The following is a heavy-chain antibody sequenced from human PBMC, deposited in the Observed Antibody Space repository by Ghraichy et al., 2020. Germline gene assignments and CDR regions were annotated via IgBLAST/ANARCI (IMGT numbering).Heavy chain of an antibody. CDR2: IYYSGST. CDR1: GGSISSSSYY. J-gene: IGHJ5*02. Sequence: ESLNISCTVSGGSISSSSYYWGWIRQPPGKGLEWIGSIYYSGSTYYNPSLKSRVTISVDTSKNQFSLKLSSVTAADTAVYYCARHASPAAIGWFDPWGQGTLVTVSS. V-gene: IGHV4-39*01. CDR3: ARHASPAAIGWFDP. D-gene: IGHD2-2*01.